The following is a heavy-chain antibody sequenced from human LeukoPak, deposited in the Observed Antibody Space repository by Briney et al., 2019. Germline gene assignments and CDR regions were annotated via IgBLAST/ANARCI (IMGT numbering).Heavy chain of an antibody. CDR1: GGTFSNYP. V-gene: IGHV1-69*05. D-gene: IGHD3-22*01. Sequence: SVKVSSKASGGTFSNYPISWVRQAPGQGPEWMGGTIPIFGTADYAPKFQGRVTITTDESTSTSYMELSSLRSEDTAVYYCARDPYYDSSTYWYFDLWGRGTLVTVSS. CDR2: TIPIFGTA. J-gene: IGHJ2*01. CDR3: ARDPYYDSSTYWYFDL.